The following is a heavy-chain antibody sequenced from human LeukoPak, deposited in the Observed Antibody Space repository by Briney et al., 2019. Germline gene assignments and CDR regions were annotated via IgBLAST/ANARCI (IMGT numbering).Heavy chain of an antibody. J-gene: IGHJ3*02. V-gene: IGHV3-23*01. D-gene: IGHD3-10*01. CDR3: AKGERGVVRGVIPDNAFDI. CDR1: GFTFSSYA. CDR2: ISGSGGST. Sequence: PGGSLRLSCAASGFTFSSYAMSWVRQAPGKGLEWVSAISGSGGSTYYADSVKGRFTISRDNSKNTLYLQMNSLRAEDTAVYYCAKGERGVVRGVIPDNAFDIWGQGTMVTVSS.